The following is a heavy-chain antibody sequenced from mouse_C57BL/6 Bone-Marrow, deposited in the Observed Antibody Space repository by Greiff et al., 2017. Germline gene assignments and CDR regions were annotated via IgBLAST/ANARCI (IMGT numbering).Heavy chain of an antibody. CDR2: ISSGGSYT. CDR3: ARRGTGGYYYYAMDY. V-gene: IGHV5-6*02. J-gene: IGHJ4*01. D-gene: IGHD2-3*01. CDR1: GFTFSSYG. Sequence: EVKVVESGGDLVKPGGSLKLSCAASGFTFSSYGMSWVRQTPDKRLEWVATISSGGSYTYYPDSVKGRFTISRDNAKNTLYLQMSSLKSEDTAMYYCARRGTGGYYYYAMDYWGQGTSVTVSS.